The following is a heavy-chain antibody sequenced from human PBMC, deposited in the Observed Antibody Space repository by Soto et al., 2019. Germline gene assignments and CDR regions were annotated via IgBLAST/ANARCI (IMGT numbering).Heavy chain of an antibody. Sequence: GASVKVSCKASGYTFTSYDINWVRQATGQGLEWMGWMNPNSGNTGYAQKFQGRVTMTRNTSISTAYMKLSSLRSEDTAVYYCATDGRITFFGVASAPYALDVWGQGTTVTVSS. V-gene: IGHV1-8*01. CDR2: MNPNSGNT. CDR1: GYTFTSYD. J-gene: IGHJ6*02. CDR3: ATDGRITFFGVASAPYALDV. D-gene: IGHD3-3*01.